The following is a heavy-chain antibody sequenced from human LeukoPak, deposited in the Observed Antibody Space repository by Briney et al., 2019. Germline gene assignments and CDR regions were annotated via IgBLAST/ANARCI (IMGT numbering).Heavy chain of an antibody. J-gene: IGHJ4*02. CDR3: ARGAGDDTSGSRMKGAFDY. V-gene: IGHV3-53*04. CDR2: IYIVGTT. CDR1: GFTVSNKY. D-gene: IGHD3-22*01. Sequence: PRGSLRLSCAASGFTVSNKYMSWVRQAPGKGLEWVSVIYIVGTTYYADSVKGRFTHSRHIPRNDLYLQMNSLRAEDTAVYYCARGAGDDTSGSRMKGAFDYWGQGTLVTVSS.